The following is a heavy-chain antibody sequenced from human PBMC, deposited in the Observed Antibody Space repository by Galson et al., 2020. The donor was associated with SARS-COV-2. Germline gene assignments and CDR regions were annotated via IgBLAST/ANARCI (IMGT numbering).Heavy chain of an antibody. J-gene: IGHJ6*01. D-gene: IGHD6-13*01. V-gene: IGHV1-24*01. CDR3: ATHASSWTSSTSYYGRDV. Sequence: ASLKVSCKVSAYTLTELYMHWVLQATGKGLVWMGGFDPEGGETIYAQKLQGRVSMTDDTSTETAYMELSSLRTEDTGVYYCATHASSWTSSTSYYGRDVWGQGGEVTVTT. CDR1: AYTLTELY. CDR2: FDPEGGET.